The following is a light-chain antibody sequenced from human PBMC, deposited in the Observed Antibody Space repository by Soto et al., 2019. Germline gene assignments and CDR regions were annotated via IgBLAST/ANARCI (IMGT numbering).Light chain of an antibody. J-gene: IGKJ2*01. V-gene: IGKV3-20*01. CDR3: QQYDGSPYT. CDR1: LGLGSSY. CDR2: GTS. Sequence: EIVLTQSPGTLSLSPGEGATLSCRASLGLGSSYLAWYQQKPGQAPRLLIYGTSRRATGIPDRFSGSGSGTGFTLTISRLETEDFAVYYCQQYDGSPYTFGQGTKLEI.